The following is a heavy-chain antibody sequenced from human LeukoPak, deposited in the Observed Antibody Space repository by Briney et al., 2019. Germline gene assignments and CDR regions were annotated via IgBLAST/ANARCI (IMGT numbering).Heavy chain of an antibody. CDR3: ARQGGGEYYDSSGYYLNY. CDR1: GYSFTSYW. Sequence: GESLKISCKGSGYSFTSYWIGWVRQMPGKGLEWMGIIYPGDSDTRYSPSFQGQVTVSADKSISTAYLQWSSLKASDTAMYYCARQGGGEYYDSSGYYLNYWGQGTLVTVSS. D-gene: IGHD3-22*01. V-gene: IGHV5-51*01. CDR2: IYPGDSDT. J-gene: IGHJ4*02.